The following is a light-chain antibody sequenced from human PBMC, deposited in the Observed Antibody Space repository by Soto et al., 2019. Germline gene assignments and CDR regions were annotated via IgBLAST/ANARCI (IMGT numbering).Light chain of an antibody. J-gene: IGKJ4*01. CDR1: QTVSRSA. CDR3: QQYGNSPFT. V-gene: IGKV3-20*01. Sequence: EIVLTQSPGTLSLSPGERATLSFMASQTVSRSALAWYQQKPGQAPRLLIYGASNRATGIPDRFSGSGSGTDFTLTISRLEPEDFEVYYCQQYGNSPFTFGGGTKVDIK. CDR2: GAS.